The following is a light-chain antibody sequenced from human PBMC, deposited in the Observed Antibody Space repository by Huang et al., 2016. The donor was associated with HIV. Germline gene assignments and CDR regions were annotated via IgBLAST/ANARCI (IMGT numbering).Light chain of an antibody. Sequence: EVVMTQSPATLSVSPGERATISCRASQSVSSNLAWYQQKPGQAPRLISYGAATRDTGIPARCRGSGSGTEFTLPISSLQSEDFAVYYCQQYNNWPPNTFGQGTKLEIK. CDR3: QQYNNWPPNT. CDR1: QSVSSN. J-gene: IGKJ2*01. CDR2: GAA. V-gene: IGKV3-15*01.